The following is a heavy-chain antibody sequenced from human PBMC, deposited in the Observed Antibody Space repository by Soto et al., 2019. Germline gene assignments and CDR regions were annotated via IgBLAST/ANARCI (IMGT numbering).Heavy chain of an antibody. CDR2: IYYSGST. CDR3: ARLSIPGPAHY. Sequence: SENLFLTYPVSCASTSNGRYYWWWIRQPPGKGLEWIGSIYYSGSTYYNPSLKSRVTISVDTSKNQFSLKLSSVTAADTAVYYCARLSIPGPAHYWGQGTLVTVSS. V-gene: IGHV4-39*01. J-gene: IGHJ4*02. CDR1: CASTSNGRYY.